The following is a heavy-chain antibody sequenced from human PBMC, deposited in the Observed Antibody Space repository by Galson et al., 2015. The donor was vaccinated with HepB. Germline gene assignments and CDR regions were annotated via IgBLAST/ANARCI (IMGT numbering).Heavy chain of an antibody. CDR1: GYTLTELS. J-gene: IGHJ4*02. V-gene: IGHV1-24*01. Sequence: SVKVSCKVSGYTLTELSMHWVRQAPGEGLEWMGGFDPEDGETIYAQKFQGRVTMTEDTSTDTAYMELSSLRSEDTAVYYCATVKYSSSLYYFDYWGQGTLVTVSS. CDR3: ATVKYSSSLYYFDY. CDR2: FDPEDGET. D-gene: IGHD6-13*01.